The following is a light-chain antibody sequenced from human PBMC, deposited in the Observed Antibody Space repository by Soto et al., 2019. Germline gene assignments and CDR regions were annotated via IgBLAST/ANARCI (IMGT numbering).Light chain of an antibody. J-gene: IGKJ2*01. Sequence: DVQMTQSPSTLSASVGDRVTISCRASQNIKGYLAWYQQKPGKAPNPLIYKVSTLDNGVPPRFSGAGPGTEFTLTISSLQPDAFAIYYCQQYDTYPYTFGQGTKLEIK. V-gene: IGKV1-5*03. CDR1: QNIKGY. CDR3: QQYDTYPYT. CDR2: KVS.